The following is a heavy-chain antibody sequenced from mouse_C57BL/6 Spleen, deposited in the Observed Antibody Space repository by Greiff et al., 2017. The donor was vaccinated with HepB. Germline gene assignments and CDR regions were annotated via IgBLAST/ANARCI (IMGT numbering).Heavy chain of an antibody. J-gene: IGHJ2*01. CDR3: TRVATDSGD. CDR2: ISDGGSYT. D-gene: IGHD1-1*02. Sequence: EVKVVESGGGLVKPGGSLKLSCAASGFTFSSYAMSWVRQTPEKRLEWVATISDGGSYTYYPDNVKGRFTISRDNAKNNLYLQMSHLKSEDTAMYSCTRVATDSGDRGQGTTLTLSS. V-gene: IGHV5-4*03. CDR1: GFTFSSYA.